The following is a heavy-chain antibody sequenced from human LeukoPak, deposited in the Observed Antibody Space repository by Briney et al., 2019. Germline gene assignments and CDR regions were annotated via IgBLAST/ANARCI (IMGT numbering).Heavy chain of an antibody. Sequence: PSGTLSLTCAVSGGSISSSNWWSWVRQPPGKGLEWIGEIYHSGSTNYNPSLKSRVTISVDKSKNQFSLKLSSVTAADTAVYYCARESYSGYDRYYYGMDVWGQGTTVTVSS. J-gene: IGHJ6*02. CDR3: ARESYSGYDRYYYGMDV. D-gene: IGHD5-12*01. CDR2: IYHSGST. CDR1: GGSISSSNW. V-gene: IGHV4-4*02.